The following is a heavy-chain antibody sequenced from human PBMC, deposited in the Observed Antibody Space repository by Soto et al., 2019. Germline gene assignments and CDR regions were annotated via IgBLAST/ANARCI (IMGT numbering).Heavy chain of an antibody. J-gene: IGHJ4*02. CDR2: FDPEDGET. CDR1: GYTLTELS. Sequence: ASVKVSCKVSGYTLTELSMHWVRQAPGKGLEWMGGFDPEDGETIYAQKFQGRVTMTEDTSTGTAYMELSSLRSEDTAVYYCATGADVRYDILTAFDYWGQGTLVTVSS. CDR3: ATGADVRYDILTAFDY. V-gene: IGHV1-24*01. D-gene: IGHD3-9*01.